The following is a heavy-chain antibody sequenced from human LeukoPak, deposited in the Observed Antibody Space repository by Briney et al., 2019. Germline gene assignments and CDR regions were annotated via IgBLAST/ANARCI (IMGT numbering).Heavy chain of an antibody. J-gene: IGHJ4*02. Sequence: SETLSLTCTVSGGSISSYYWSWIRQPPGKGLEWIGYIYYSGTTNYNPSLKSRVTISVDTSKNQFSLKLSSVTAADTAVYYCARGVYIXAAXYAYWGQGTLVTVS. CDR3: ARGVYIXAAXYAY. CDR1: GGSISSYY. V-gene: IGHV4-59*01. D-gene: IGHD1-1*01. CDR2: IYYSGTT.